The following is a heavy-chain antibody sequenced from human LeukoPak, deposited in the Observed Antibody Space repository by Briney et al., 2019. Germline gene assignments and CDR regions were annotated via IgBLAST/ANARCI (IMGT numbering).Heavy chain of an antibody. J-gene: IGHJ5*02. Sequence: SETLSLTCTVSGGSISSYYWSWIRQPPGKGLEWIGYIYYSGSTNYNPSLKSRVTISVDTSKNQFSLKLSSVTAADTAVYYCARDDSGYDGGWLDPWGQGTLVTVSS. CDR1: GGSISSYY. V-gene: IGHV4-59*01. CDR2: IYYSGST. CDR3: ARDDSGYDGGWLDP. D-gene: IGHD5-12*01.